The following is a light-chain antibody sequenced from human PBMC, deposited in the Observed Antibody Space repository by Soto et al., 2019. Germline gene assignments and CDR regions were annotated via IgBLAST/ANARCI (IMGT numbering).Light chain of an antibody. J-gene: IGLJ2*01. V-gene: IGLV2-14*03. CDR3: SSYTSTNTQL. CDR2: DVS. CDR1: NSDVGGYNF. Sequence: QSALTQPASVSGSPGQSITISCTGTNSDVGGYNFVSWYQQHPGKAPKLMIYDVSNRPSGVSNRFSGSKSGNTASLTISGLQAEDEAHYYCSSYTSTNTQLFGGGTKLTVL.